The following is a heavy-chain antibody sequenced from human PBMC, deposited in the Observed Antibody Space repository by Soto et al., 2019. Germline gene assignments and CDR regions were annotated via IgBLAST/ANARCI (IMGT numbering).Heavy chain of an antibody. J-gene: IGHJ4*02. D-gene: IGHD1-26*01. CDR2: IYSDGNKK. CDR1: GFTFSSHA. CDR3: ARHDEGGSDCDLGY. V-gene: IGHV3-30-3*01. Sequence: QVQLVESGGGVVQPGRSLRRSCAVSGFTFSSHAMHWVRQAPGKGLEWVALIYSDGNKKYYADSVKGRFTTSRDNSKNTIYLQMNSLRVQDTAVYYRARHDEGGSDCDLGYWGQGALVTVSS.